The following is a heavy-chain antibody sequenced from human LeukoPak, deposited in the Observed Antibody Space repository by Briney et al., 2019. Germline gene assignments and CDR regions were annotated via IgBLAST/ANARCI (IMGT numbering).Heavy chain of an antibody. Sequence: EASVKVSCKASGYTFSSYYMHWVRQAPGQGLEWMGIINPSGGSTSYAQKFQGRVTMTRDASTSTVYMELSSLRSEDTAVYYCASPSYYDGATSSLDYWGQGTLVTVSS. D-gene: IGHD3-10*01. CDR2: INPSGGST. J-gene: IGHJ4*02. CDR1: GYTFSSYY. V-gene: IGHV1-46*03. CDR3: ASPSYYDGATSSLDY.